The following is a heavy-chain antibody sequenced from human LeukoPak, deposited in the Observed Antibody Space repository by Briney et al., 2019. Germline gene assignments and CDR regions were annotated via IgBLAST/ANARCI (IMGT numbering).Heavy chain of an antibody. CDR1: GLTFSSYA. J-gene: IGHJ4*02. CDR2: ISGSGGTT. Sequence: GGSLRLSCAASGLTFSSYAMSWVRRSPGKGLDWVSVISGSGGTTYYADSVKGQFTISRDNSKNTLFLQMNSLRPEDTAVYYCAKVDRGILTGYVDYWGQGTLVTVSS. V-gene: IGHV3-23*01. D-gene: IGHD3-9*01. CDR3: AKVDRGILTGYVDY.